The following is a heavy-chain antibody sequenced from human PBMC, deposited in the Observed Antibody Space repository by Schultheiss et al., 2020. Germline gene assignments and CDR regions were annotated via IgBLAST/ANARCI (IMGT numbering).Heavy chain of an antibody. J-gene: IGHJ4*02. D-gene: IGHD3-3*02. CDR3: ARGRGNLALG. Sequence: SETLSLTCAVYGGSFSGYYWSWIRQPPGKGLEWIGEINHSGSTNYSPSLKSRVTISVDTSKNQFSLKLKSVTATDTAVYYCARGRGNLALGWGQGTLVTVSS. V-gene: IGHV4-34*01. CDR2: INHSGST. CDR1: GGSFSGYY.